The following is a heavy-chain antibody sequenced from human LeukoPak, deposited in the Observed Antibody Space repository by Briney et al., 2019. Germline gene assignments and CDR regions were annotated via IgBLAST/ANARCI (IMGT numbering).Heavy chain of an antibody. D-gene: IGHD6-19*01. J-gene: IGHJ4*02. CDR2: ISGDGSTT. CDR3: VGNGIYNNGWIDC. V-gene: IGHV3-23*01. CDR1: GLTFHSYA. Sequence: GGSLRLSCAAFGLTFHSYAMNWVRQAPGKGLEWVSSISGDGSTTYYADSVKGRFTISRDNSENTLYLQMSTLRAEDTALYYCVGNGIYNNGWIDCWGQGILVTVSS.